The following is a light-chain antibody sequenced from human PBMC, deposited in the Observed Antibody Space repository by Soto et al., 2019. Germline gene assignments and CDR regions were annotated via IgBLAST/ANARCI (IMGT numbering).Light chain of an antibody. Sequence: DIQMTQSPSSLSASVGDRVTITCRATQGIRNYLAWYQQKPGKVPKLLIYGASSLQSGVPSRFSGSGSGTDFTLTITGLQPEDVATYYCHKYSSAPWTFGQGTKVDIK. CDR3: HKYSSAPWT. V-gene: IGKV1-27*01. CDR2: GAS. CDR1: QGIRNY. J-gene: IGKJ1*01.